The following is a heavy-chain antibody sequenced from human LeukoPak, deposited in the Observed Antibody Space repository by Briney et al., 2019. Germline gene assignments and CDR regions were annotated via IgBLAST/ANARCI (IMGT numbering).Heavy chain of an antibody. J-gene: IGHJ5*02. CDR1: GYTLSEDG. V-gene: IGHV1-18*01. CDR2: ISGFNGKT. D-gene: IGHD6-13*01. CDR3: ARVGSSGEFDL. Sequence: ASVKVSCKSSGYTLSEDGFTWVRQAPGQGLEWMGWISGFNGKTNYAVRVQDRLTLTTDTSTNTTTLDLRGLRPDDTAMYYCARVGSSGEFDLWGQGTLLTVSS.